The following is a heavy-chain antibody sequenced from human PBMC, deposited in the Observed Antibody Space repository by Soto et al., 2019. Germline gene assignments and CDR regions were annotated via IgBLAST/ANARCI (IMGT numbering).Heavy chain of an antibody. J-gene: IGHJ6*02. Sequence: QLQLQESGPGLVKPSETLSLTCTVSGGSISSSSYYWGWIRQPPGKGLEWIGSIYYSGSTYYNPSLKSRVTISVDTSKNQFSLKLSSVTAADTAVYYCARRPSIAARTPHYGMDVWGQGTTVTVSS. CDR2: IYYSGST. V-gene: IGHV4-39*01. CDR1: GGSISSSSYY. D-gene: IGHD6-25*01. CDR3: ARRPSIAARTPHYGMDV.